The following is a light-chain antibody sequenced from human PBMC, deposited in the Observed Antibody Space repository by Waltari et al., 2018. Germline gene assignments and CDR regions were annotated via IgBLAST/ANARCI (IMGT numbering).Light chain of an antibody. V-gene: IGKV3-20*01. J-gene: IGKJ4*01. CDR3: QQYGTSPLT. Sequence: EIVLTQSPGTLSLSPGERATLSCRASQSVPSNSLAWYQQKTGQAPSLLIYGASRRATGIPDKFSGSGSGTDFTLTISRVEPEDFAVYYCQQYGTSPLTFGGGSKVEI. CDR1: QSVPSNS. CDR2: GAS.